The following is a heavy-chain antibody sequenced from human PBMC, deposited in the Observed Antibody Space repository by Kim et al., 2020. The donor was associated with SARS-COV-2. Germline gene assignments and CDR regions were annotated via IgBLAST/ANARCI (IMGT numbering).Heavy chain of an antibody. J-gene: IGHJ5*02. CDR3: ARLRYCSSTSCTGGWFDP. CDR1: GYSFTSYW. CDR2: IDPSDSYT. Sequence: GESLKISCKGSGYSFTSYWISWVRQMPGKGLEWMGRIDPSDSYTNYSPSFQGHVTISADKSISTAYLQWSSLKASDTAMYYCARLRYCSSTSCTGGWFDPWGQGTLVTVSS. D-gene: IGHD2-2*01. V-gene: IGHV5-10-1*01.